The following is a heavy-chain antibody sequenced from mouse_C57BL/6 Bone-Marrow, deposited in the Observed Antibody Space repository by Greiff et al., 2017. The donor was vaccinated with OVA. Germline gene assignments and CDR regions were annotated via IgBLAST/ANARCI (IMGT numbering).Heavy chain of an antibody. CDR1: GYTFTSYG. V-gene: IGHV1-81*01. J-gene: IGHJ4*01. Sequence: VQLQQSGAELARPGASVKLSCKASGYTFTSYGISWVKQRTGQGLEWIGEIYPRSGNTYYNEKFKGKATLTADKSSSTAYMELRSLTSEDSAVYFCARIYYDYALLYYAMDYWGQGTSVTVPS. CDR3: ARIYYDYALLYYAMDY. D-gene: IGHD2-4*01. CDR2: IYPRSGNT.